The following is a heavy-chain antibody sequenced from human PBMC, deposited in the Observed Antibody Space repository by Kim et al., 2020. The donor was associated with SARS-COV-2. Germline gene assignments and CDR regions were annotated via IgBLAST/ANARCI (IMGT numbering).Heavy chain of an antibody. CDR2: MNPNSGNT. CDR1: GYTFTSYD. CDR3: ARAVRGSGFGVVIIRAYYMDV. Sequence: ASVKVSCKASGYTFTSYDINWVRQATGQGLEWMGWMNPNSGNTGYAQKFQGRVTMTSNTSISTAYMELSSLRSGDTAVYYCARAVRGSGFGVVIIRAYYMDVWGKGTTVTVSS. J-gene: IGHJ6*03. V-gene: IGHV1-8*01. D-gene: IGHD3-3*01.